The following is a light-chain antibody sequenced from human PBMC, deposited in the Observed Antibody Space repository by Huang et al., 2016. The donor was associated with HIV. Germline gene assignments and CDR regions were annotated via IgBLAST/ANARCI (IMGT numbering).Light chain of an antibody. Sequence: EIVLTQSPGTLSLSAGDRATLSCRASQSVSGTSVAWYQHKSGQAPRLLFSGASGRATGIPDRFSGGGSGTDFTLSSSRLEPEDFAVYYCQQYSSSRITFGQGTRLEIK. J-gene: IGKJ5*01. CDR3: QQYSSSRIT. V-gene: IGKV3-20*01. CDR1: QSVSGTS. CDR2: GAS.